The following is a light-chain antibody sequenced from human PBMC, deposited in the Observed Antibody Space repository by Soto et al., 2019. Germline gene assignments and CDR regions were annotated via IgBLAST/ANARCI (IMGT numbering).Light chain of an antibody. CDR1: QSVSVN. CDR2: DAA. V-gene: IGKV3-15*01. CDR3: QQYNFLPT. J-gene: IGKJ1*01. Sequence: EIVMTQSPVTLSVSPGERATLSCRASQSVSVNLAWYQQRPGQAPRLLIYDAATRATGIPARFSGSGSGTRFTLTISSLQSEDFAVYYCQQYNFLPTFGQGTKVDIK.